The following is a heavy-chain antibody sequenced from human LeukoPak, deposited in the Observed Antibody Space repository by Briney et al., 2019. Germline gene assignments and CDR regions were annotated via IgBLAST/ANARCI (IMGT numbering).Heavy chain of an antibody. Sequence: PGGSLGLSCAASGFTVSTNYMSWVRQAPGKGLEWVSVIYSDGRTYYAESVKGRFTISRENAKSALYLQMNNLRVEDTAIYYCVRGGVWGLSSNWLESWGQGILVTVSS. CDR2: IYSDGRT. D-gene: IGHD7-27*01. J-gene: IGHJ5*01. CDR3: VRGGVWGLSSNWLES. CDR1: GFTVSTNY. V-gene: IGHV3-53*01.